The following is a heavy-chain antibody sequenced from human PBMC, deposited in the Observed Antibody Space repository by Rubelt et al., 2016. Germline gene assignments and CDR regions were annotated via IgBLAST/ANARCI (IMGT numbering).Heavy chain of an antibody. J-gene: IGHJ4*02. D-gene: IGHD6-19*01. CDR1: GFTFSSYG. V-gene: IGHV3-33*01. CDR2: IWYDGSNK. CDR3: ARASSGWEIDY. Sequence: GFTFSSYGMHWVRQAPGKGLEWVAVIWYDGSNKYYADSVKGRFTISRDNSKNTLYLQMNSLRAEDTAVYYCARASSGWEIDYWGQGTLVTVSS.